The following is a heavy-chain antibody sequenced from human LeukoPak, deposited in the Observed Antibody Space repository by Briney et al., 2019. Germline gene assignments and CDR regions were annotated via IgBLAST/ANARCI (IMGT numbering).Heavy chain of an antibody. CDR3: ASHWGRSGYMWFDY. D-gene: IGHD3-22*01. CDR2: IKQDGSEK. V-gene: IGHV3-7*01. Sequence: GGSLRLSCAASGFTFSSYWMSWVRQAPGKGLEWVANIKQDGSEKYYVDSVKGRSTISRDNAKNSLYLQMNSLRAEDTAVYYRASHWGRSGYMWFDYWGQGTLVTVSS. CDR1: GFTFSSYW. J-gene: IGHJ4*02.